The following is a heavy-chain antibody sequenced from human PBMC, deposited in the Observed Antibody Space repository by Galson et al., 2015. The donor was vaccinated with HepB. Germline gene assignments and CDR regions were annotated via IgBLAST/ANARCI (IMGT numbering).Heavy chain of an antibody. CDR1: GLTVSRNY. CDR3: AGGGGRRTDY. Sequence: SLRLSCAASGLTVSRNYVNWVRQAPGKGLEWVSLIHNGGNTYYADSVKGRFTISSDNSKNTVYLQMNSLRAEDTAVYYCAGGGGRRTDYWGQGTLVTVSS. CDR2: IHNGGNT. D-gene: IGHD1-1*01. V-gene: IGHV3-66*01. J-gene: IGHJ4*02.